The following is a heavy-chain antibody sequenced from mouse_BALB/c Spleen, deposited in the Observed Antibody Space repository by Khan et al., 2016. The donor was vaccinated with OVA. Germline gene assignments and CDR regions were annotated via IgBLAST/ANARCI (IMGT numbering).Heavy chain of an antibody. Sequence: EVELVESGGGLVKPGGSLKLSCAASGFPFSTYTMSWVRQTPEKRLEWVATISSGSTYTYYPDSVKGRFTISRDNAKNTLYLRMSSLKSEDTALYDCTRDGNYAHWYFDVWGAGTTVTVSS. J-gene: IGHJ1*01. V-gene: IGHV5-6-4*01. CDR1: GFPFSTYT. D-gene: IGHD2-1*01. CDR2: ISSGSTYT. CDR3: TRDGNYAHWYFDV.